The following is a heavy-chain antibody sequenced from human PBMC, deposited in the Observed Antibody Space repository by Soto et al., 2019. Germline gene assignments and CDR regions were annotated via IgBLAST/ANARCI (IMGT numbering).Heavy chain of an antibody. J-gene: IGHJ4*02. D-gene: IGHD3-22*01. CDR1: GGSVSSGSYY. Sequence: QVQLQESGPGLVKPSETLSLTCIVSGGSVSSGSYYWSWIRQPPGKGLEWIGFIYYTGRTSYNPSLKSRVTISVDTSKIQFSLKLSSVTAADTAVYFCATMSSSGYPLDYWGRGTLVTVSS. V-gene: IGHV4-61*01. CDR3: ATMSSSGYPLDY. CDR2: IYYTGRT.